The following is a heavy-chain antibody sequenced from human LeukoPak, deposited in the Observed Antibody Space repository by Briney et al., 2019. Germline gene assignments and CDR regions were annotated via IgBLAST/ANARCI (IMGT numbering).Heavy chain of an antibody. CDR3: ARHWADDFWSAIAFDY. CDR1: GGSMSPYH. D-gene: IGHD3-3*01. J-gene: IGHJ4*02. V-gene: IGHV4-59*08. CDR2: IYYSGST. Sequence: SETLSLTCTVSGGSMSPYHWSWIRQPPGKGLEWTGYIYYSGSTNYNPSLKSRVTISVDTSKNQFSLKLSSVTAADTAMYYCARHWADDFWSAIAFDYWGQGTLVTVSS.